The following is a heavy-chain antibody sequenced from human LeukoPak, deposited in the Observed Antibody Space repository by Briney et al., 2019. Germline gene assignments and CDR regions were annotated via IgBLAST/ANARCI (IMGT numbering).Heavy chain of an antibody. CDR2: IYYSGST. CDR1: GGSISSYY. J-gene: IGHJ3*02. Sequence: SETLSLTCTVSGGSISSYYWSWIWQPPGKGLEWIGYIYYSGSTNYNPSLKSRVTISVDTSKNQFSLKLSSVTAADTAVYYCARITAKHHDAFDIWGQGTMVTVSS. V-gene: IGHV4-59*01. D-gene: IGHD1-14*01. CDR3: ARITAKHHDAFDI.